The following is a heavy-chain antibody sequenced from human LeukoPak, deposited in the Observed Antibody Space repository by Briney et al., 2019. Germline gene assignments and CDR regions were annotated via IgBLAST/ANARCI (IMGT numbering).Heavy chain of an antibody. CDR1: GFTFSSYW. CDR2: IKQDGSEK. J-gene: IGHJ6*02. V-gene: IGHV3-7*01. Sequence: GGSLRLSCAASGFTFSSYWMSWVRQAPGKGLEWVANIKQDGSEKYYVDSVKGRFTISRDNAKNSLYLQMNSLRAEDTAVYYCARGSESYYDYYYYGMDVWGQGTTVTVSS. CDR3: ARGSESYYDYYYYGMDV. D-gene: IGHD1-26*01.